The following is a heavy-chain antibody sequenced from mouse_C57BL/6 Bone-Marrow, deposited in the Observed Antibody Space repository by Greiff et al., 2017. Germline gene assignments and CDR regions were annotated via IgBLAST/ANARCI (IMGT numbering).Heavy chain of an antibody. V-gene: IGHV1-55*01. J-gene: IGHJ4*01. CDR2: IYPGSGST. Sequence: QVQLQQPGAELVKPGASVKMSCKASGYTFTSYWITWVKQRPGQGLEWIGDIYPGSGSTNYNEKFKSKATLTVDTSSSTAYMQLSSLTSEDSAVYYCARRRITTARGARDYWGQGTSVTVSS. CDR3: ARRRITTARGARDY. CDR1: GYTFTSYW. D-gene: IGHD1-2*01.